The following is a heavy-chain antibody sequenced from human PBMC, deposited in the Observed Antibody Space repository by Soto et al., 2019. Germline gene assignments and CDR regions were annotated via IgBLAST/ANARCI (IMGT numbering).Heavy chain of an antibody. D-gene: IGHD7-27*01. CDR1: AGTFPHYA. V-gene: IGHV1-69*13. CDR2: IIPVLATT. CDR3: ACNWGNSLRNWLAP. Sequence: SVKVSFKASAGTFPHYALSWVRQAPGQGLEWMGGIIPVLATTTYAQKFQGRVSISADESTSTAYIELSSLNSEDTAVYYCACNWGNSLRNWLAPWGQGTLVTVSS. J-gene: IGHJ5*02.